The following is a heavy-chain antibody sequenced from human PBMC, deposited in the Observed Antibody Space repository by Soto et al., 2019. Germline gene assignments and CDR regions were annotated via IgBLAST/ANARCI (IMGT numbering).Heavy chain of an antibody. J-gene: IGHJ4*02. V-gene: IGHV4-59*12. CDR2: ISSSGLT. D-gene: IGHD6-13*01. CDR3: VRGCYSSSCFDL. Sequence: QVQLQESGPGLVKPSETLSLTCTVSGGSITPYYWSWIRQPPGKRLEWIGSISSSGLTNYNPSLNSRVTISVDTAKNQFSLKLSSVTAADTDVYYCVRGCYSSSCFDLWGQGALVTVSS. CDR1: GGSITPYY.